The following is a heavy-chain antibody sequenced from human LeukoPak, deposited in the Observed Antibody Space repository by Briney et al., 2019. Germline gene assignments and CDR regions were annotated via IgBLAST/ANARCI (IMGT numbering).Heavy chain of an antibody. D-gene: IGHD2-2*01. CDR2: INPNSGGT. CDR3: ARRSRYCSSTSCFAKEY. CDR1: GYTFTGYY. V-gene: IGHV1-2*02. J-gene: IGHJ4*02. Sequence: ASVKVSCKASGYTFTGYYMHWVRQAPGQGLEWMGWINPNSGGTNYAQKFQGRVTMTRNTSISTAYMELSSLRSEDTAVYYCARRSRYCSSTSCFAKEYWGQGTLVTVSS.